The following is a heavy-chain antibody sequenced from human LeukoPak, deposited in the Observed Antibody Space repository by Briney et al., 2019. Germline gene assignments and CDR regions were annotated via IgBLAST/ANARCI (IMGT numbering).Heavy chain of an antibody. CDR2: IIPIFGTA. D-gene: IGHD3-9*01. Sequence: SVKVSCKASGGTFSSYAISWVRQAPGRGLEWMGGIIPIFGTANYAQKFQGRVTITADESTSTAYMELSSLRSEDTAVYYCAERGYDILTGYQVDYWGQGTLVTVSS. CDR3: AERGYDILTGYQVDY. V-gene: IGHV1-69*13. J-gene: IGHJ4*02. CDR1: GGTFSSYA.